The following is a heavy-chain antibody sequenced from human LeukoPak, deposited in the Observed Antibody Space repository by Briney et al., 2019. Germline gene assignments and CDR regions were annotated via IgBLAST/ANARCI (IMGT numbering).Heavy chain of an antibody. D-gene: IGHD3-22*01. V-gene: IGHV3-23*01. CDR2: ISGSGGST. Sequence: GGSLRLSCAASGFTFSSYAMSWVRQAPGNGLEWVSAISGSGGSTYYADSVKGRFTISRDNSKNTLYLQMNSLRAEDTAVYYCAKAYYYGSSGSLDYWGQGTLVTVSS. J-gene: IGHJ4*02. CDR1: GFTFSSYA. CDR3: AKAYYYGSSGSLDY.